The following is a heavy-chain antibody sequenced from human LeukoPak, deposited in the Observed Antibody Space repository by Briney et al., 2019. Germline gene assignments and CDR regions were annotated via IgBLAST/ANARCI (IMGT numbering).Heavy chain of an antibody. J-gene: IGHJ3*02. CDR1: GFTFSSHW. V-gene: IGHV3-74*01. CDR2: INNDGSST. CDR3: ARDRAYAFDN. Sequence: GGSLRLSCAASGFTFSSHWMHWVRQAPGKGLVWVSHINNDGSSTTYADFVKGRFTISRDNAKNTVYLQMNSLRDEDTAVYYCARDRAYAFDNWGQGTMVTVSS. D-gene: IGHD3-10*01.